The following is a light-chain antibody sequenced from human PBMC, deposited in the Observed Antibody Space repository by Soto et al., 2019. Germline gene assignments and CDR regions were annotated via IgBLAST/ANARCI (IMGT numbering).Light chain of an antibody. CDR3: SSYTSSSTLEDV. V-gene: IGLV2-14*01. Sequence: QSVLTQSPSASGSPGQSVTISCTGTSSDIGGYNYVSWYQQHPGKAPKLMIYEVSNRPSGVSNRFSGSKSGNTASLTISGLQAEDEADYYCSSYTSSSTLEDVFGTGTKVTVL. CDR2: EVS. CDR1: SSDIGGYNY. J-gene: IGLJ1*01.